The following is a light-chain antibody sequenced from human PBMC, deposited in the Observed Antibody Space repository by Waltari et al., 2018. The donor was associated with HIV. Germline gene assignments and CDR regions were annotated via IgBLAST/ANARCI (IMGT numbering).Light chain of an antibody. CDR2: AAT. CDR3: RQGSSVPFK. J-gene: IGKJ3*01. CDR1: QIINSW. Sequence: DIQMPPSPAFVSASVGDTVTLTCRANQIINSWLPCYQQKPGKAPKPLIYAATTLQRGVPSRFSGIRAETDYALSSSGLLPGDFAVYCSRQGSSVPFKFGPGTKV. V-gene: IGKV1-12*01.